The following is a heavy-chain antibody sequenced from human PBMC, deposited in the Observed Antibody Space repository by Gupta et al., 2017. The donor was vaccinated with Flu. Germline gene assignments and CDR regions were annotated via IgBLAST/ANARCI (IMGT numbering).Heavy chain of an antibody. CDR3: ARDGDNWNYGYFDY. V-gene: IGHV3-33*01. D-gene: IGHD1-7*01. CDR2: IWYDGSNK. J-gene: IGHJ4*02. Sequence: QVQLVESGGGVVQPGRSLRLSCAASGFTFSSYGMPWVRQAPGKGLEWVAVIWYDGSNKYYADSVKGRFTISRDNSKNTLYLQMNSLRAEDTAVYYCARDGDNWNYGYFDYWGQGTLVTVSS. CDR1: GFTFSSYG.